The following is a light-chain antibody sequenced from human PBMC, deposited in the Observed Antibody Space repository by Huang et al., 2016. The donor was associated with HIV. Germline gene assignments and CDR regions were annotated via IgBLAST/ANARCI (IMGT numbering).Light chain of an antibody. CDR1: ESVTSSH. J-gene: IGKJ1*01. V-gene: IGKV3-20*01. Sequence: EVVLTQSPGTLSLSPGERGTLSCRASESVTSSHLAWYQQKPGQAPRLLIYGASARATGIPDRFVGSGSGTGFTLTISRLEAEDSATYYCQQYDITPWTFGQGTKVEIK. CDR3: QQYDITPWT. CDR2: GAS.